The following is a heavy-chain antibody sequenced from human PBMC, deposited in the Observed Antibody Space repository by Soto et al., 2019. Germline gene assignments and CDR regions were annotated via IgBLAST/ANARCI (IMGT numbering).Heavy chain of an antibody. CDR3: ARCSWLARVVDY. CDR1: GGSFSGYY. D-gene: IGHD6-19*01. V-gene: IGHV4-34*01. CDR2: INHSGST. Sequence: QVQLQQWGAGLLKPSETLSLTCAVYGGSFSGYYWSWIRQPPGKGLEWIGEINHSGSTNYNPSIKRRXXIXLXXSKSQFYLKLSCVTAPDTAVDYCARCSWLARVVDYWGRGPLVTVSS. J-gene: IGHJ4*02.